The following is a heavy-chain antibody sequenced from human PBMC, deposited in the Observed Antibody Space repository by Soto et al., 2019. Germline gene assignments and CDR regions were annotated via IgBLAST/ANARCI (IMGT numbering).Heavy chain of an antibody. V-gene: IGHV3-7*01. CDR2: IKQDGSEK. J-gene: IGHJ4*02. CDR3: VPCFDY. CDR1: GFIFSSYW. Sequence: PGGSLRLSCAASGFIFSSYWMSWVRQAPGKGLEWVANIKQDGSEKNYVDSVKGRFTISRDNAKNSLYLQMNSLRAEDTAVYYCVPCFDYWGQGTLVTVSS.